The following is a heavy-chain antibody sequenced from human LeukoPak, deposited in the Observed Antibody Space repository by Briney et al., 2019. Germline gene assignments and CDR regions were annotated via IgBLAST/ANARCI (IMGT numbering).Heavy chain of an antibody. CDR1: GFTFSDYG. CDR2: ISYDGSDE. CDR3: AKGGPPYYYFGMDV. Sequence: GSSLRLSCAASGFTFSDYGIHWVRQAPGKGLEWVAVISYDGSDERYADSVKGRFTISRDNSKNTLFLQMNSLRNEDTAVYYCAKGGPPYYYFGMDVWGQGTTVTVSS. V-gene: IGHV3-30*18. J-gene: IGHJ6*02. D-gene: IGHD3-10*01.